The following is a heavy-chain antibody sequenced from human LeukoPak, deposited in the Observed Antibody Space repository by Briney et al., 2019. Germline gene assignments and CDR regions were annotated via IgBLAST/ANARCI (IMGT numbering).Heavy chain of an antibody. Sequence: SLRLSCAASGFSFSSYEMSWFRQAPGKGLEWVGFIRSKAYGGTTEYAASVKGRFTISRDDSRSIAYLQMNSLKTEDTAVYYCTRVLPAQLLWFGESPDYWGQGTLVTVSS. CDR3: TRVLPAQLLWFGESPDY. CDR1: GFSFSSYE. CDR2: IRSKAYGGTT. J-gene: IGHJ4*02. V-gene: IGHV3-49*03. D-gene: IGHD3-10*01.